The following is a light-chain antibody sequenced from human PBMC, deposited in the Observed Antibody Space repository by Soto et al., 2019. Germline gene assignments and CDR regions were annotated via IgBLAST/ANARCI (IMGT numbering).Light chain of an antibody. J-gene: IGKJ5*01. V-gene: IGKV1-39*01. CDR3: EQSYTTPIT. Sequence: EIQMTQTPSSLSASVGDRVTITCLASQSISSYLNWYQQKPGKAPKLLIYAASSLQSGVPSRFSGSGSGTDFTLTISSLQPEDFAAYYCEQSYTTPITFGQGTLPEVK. CDR2: AAS. CDR1: QSISSY.